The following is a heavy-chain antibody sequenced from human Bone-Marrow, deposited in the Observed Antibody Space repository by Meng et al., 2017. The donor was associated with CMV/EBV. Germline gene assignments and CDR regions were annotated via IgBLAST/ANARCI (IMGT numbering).Heavy chain of an antibody. J-gene: IGHJ6*02. Sequence: GSLRLSCIVSGGSISSSSYYWGWIRQTPGKGLEWIGNIYYSGSTYYNPSLKSRVTISVDTSKNQFSLKLSSVTAADTAVYYCASAYCSGGSPSCYFYYYGMDVWGQGTTVTVSS. D-gene: IGHD2-15*01. CDR2: IYYSGST. CDR1: GGSISSSSYY. V-gene: IGHV4-39*07. CDR3: ASAYCSGGSPSCYFYYYGMDV.